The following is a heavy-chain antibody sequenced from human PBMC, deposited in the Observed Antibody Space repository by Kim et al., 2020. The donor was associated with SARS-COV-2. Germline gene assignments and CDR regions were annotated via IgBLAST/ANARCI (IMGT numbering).Heavy chain of an antibody. CDR3: ARAEITILDNWFDP. D-gene: IGHD3-3*01. CDR1: GGSISSYY. J-gene: IGHJ5*02. V-gene: IGHV4-59*13. Sequence: SETLSLTCTVSGGSISSYYWSWIRQPPGKGLEWIGYIYYSGSTNYNPSLKSRVTISVDTSKNQFSLKLSSVTAADTAVYYCARAEITILDNWFDPWGQGTLVTVSS. CDR2: IYYSGST.